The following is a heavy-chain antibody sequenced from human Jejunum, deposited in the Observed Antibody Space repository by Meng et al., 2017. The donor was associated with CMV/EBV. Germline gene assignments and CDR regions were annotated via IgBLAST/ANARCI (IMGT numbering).Heavy chain of an antibody. Sequence: TWPRQAPGQGLEWMGGIIPIFDTAIYAQKFEGRLTITSDDSTSASYMDLSSLTPEDTAVYYCAREFRRDGYDSGSQAQAYFFESWGQGTPVTVSS. J-gene: IGHJ4*02. CDR2: IIPIFDTA. V-gene: IGHV1-69*01. CDR3: AREFRRDGYDSGSQAQAYFFES. D-gene: IGHD5-24*01.